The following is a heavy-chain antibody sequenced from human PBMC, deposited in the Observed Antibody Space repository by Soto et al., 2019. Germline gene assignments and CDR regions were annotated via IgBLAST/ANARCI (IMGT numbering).Heavy chain of an antibody. CDR3: AGVRDDIFYGMDV. J-gene: IGHJ6*02. Sequence: SETLSLTCTVSGGSLISYYWNWIRQPAGKGLEWIGRIYTRGDTNYNPSLKSRVTISIDTSKNEFSLKLTSVTAADTAVYYCAGVRDDIFYGMDVWGQGTTVTVSS. V-gene: IGHV4-4*07. CDR1: GGSLISYY. CDR2: IYTRGDT. D-gene: IGHD3-9*01.